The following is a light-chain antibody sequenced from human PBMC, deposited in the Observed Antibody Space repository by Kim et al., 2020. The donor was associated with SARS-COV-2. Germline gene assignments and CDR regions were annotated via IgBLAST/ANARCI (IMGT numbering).Light chain of an antibody. J-gene: IGLJ3*02. Sequence: ALGQTVRITCQGDSIIVYYASWYQQKPRHAPLLLIYGKDNRPAGIPDRFSGSDSGYTASLTSSGAQAEDDAVYYCESRARGGNHLVFGGGTQLTVL. CDR3: ESRARGGNHLV. CDR1: SIIVYY. V-gene: IGLV3-19*01. CDR2: GKD.